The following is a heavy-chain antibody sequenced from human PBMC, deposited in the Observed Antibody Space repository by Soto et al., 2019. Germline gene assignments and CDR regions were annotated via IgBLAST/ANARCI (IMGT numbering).Heavy chain of an antibody. V-gene: IGHV1-3*01. CDR2: INAGNGNT. CDR1: GYTFTSYA. J-gene: IGHJ5*02. CDR3: ARELRVMVYESSGFDP. Sequence: ASVKVSCKASGYTFTSYAMHWVRQAPGQRLEWMGWINAGNGNTKYSQKFQGRVTITRDTSASTAYMELSSLRSEDTAVYYCARELRVMVYESSGFDPWGQGTLVTVSS. D-gene: IGHD2-8*01.